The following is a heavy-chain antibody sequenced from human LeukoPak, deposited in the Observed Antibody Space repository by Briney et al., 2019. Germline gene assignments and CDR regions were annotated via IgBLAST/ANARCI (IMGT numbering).Heavy chain of an antibody. D-gene: IGHD3-10*01. Sequence: ASVKVSCKASGGTFSSYAISWVRQAPGQGLEWMGGIIPIFGTANYAQKFQGRVTITADKSTSTAYMELSSLRSEDTAVYYCARTGYYYGSGSSSANFDYWGQGTLVTVSS. CDR2: IIPIFGTA. V-gene: IGHV1-69*06. CDR1: GGTFSSYA. J-gene: IGHJ4*02. CDR3: ARTGYYYGSGSSSANFDY.